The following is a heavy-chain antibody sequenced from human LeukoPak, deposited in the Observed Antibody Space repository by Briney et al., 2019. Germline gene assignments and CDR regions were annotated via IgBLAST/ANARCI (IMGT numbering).Heavy chain of an antibody. CDR2: INPNSGGT. Sequence: ASVKVSCKASGYTFTGYYMHWVRQAPGQGLEWMGRINPNSGGTNYAQKFQGRVTMTRDTSISTAYMELSRLRSDDTAVYYCASLGYGSGSYYNQPDDYWGQGTLVTVSS. J-gene: IGHJ4*02. CDR1: GYTFTGYY. D-gene: IGHD3-10*01. V-gene: IGHV1-2*06. CDR3: ASLGYGSGSYYNQPDDY.